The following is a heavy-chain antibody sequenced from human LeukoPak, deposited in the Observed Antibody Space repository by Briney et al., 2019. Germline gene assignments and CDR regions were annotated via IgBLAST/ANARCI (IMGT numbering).Heavy chain of an antibody. CDR3: ARYVDTAMVAPKDAFDI. Sequence: PSQTLSLTCTVSVGSISSGDYYWSWIRQPPGKGLEWIGYIYYSGSTYYNPSLKRRVTISVDTSKNQFSMKLSSVTAADTAVYYCARYVDTAMVAPKDAFDIWGQGTTVIVSS. V-gene: IGHV4-30-4*01. CDR2: IYYSGST. J-gene: IGHJ3*02. CDR1: VGSISSGDYY. D-gene: IGHD5-18*01.